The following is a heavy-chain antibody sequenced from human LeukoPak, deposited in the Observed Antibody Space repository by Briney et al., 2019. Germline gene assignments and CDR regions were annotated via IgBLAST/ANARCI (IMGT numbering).Heavy chain of an antibody. J-gene: IGHJ4*02. CDR1: GGSISSYY. CDR3: ARVDYYGSGSRDY. V-gene: IGHV4-59*01. CDR2: IYYSGST. Sequence: SETLSLTCTVSGGSISSYYWSWIRQPPGKGLEWIGYIYYSGSTNYNPSLKSRVTISVDTSKNQFSLKLSSVTAADTAVYYCARVDYYGSGSRDYWGQGTLVTVSS. D-gene: IGHD3-10*01.